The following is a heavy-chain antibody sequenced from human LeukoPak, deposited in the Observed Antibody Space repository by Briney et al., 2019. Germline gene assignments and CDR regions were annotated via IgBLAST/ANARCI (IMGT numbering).Heavy chain of an antibody. Sequence: GGSLRLSCAASGFTFSSYGMHWVRQAPGKGLEWVAFIRYDGSNKYYADSVKGRFTISRDKSKNTLYLQMNSLRAEDTAVYYCAKDSYYYDSRGYYPSYYYYYMDVWGTGTTVTVSS. J-gene: IGHJ6*03. CDR1: GFTFSSYG. D-gene: IGHD3-22*01. V-gene: IGHV3-30*02. CDR2: IRYDGSNK. CDR3: AKDSYYYDSRGYYPSYYYYYMDV.